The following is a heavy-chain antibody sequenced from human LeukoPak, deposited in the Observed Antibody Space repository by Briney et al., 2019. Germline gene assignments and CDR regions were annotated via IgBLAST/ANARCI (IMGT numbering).Heavy chain of an antibody. CDR1: GFTFDDYA. D-gene: IGHD3-22*01. CDR2: ISWNSGSI. V-gene: IGHV3-9*01. J-gene: IGHJ4*02. Sequence: QPGRSLRLSCAASGFTFDDYAMHWVRQAPGKGLEWVSGISWNSGSIGYADSVKGRFTISRDNAKNSLYLQMNSLRGEDTAVYHCVRGGPSTWFWGQGTLVTVSS. CDR3: VRGGPSTWF.